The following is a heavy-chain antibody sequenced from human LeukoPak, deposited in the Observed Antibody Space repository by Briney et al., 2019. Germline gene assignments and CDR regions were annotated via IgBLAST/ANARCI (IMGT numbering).Heavy chain of an antibody. CDR1: GGTFSSYA. CDR3: ARSRGITGTTQVLDP. J-gene: IGHJ5*02. V-gene: IGHV1-8*02. D-gene: IGHD1-7*01. Sequence: ASVKVSCKASGGTFSSYAISWVRQATGQGLEWMGWMNPNSGNTGYAQKFQGRVTMTRNTSISTAYMELSSLRSEDTAVYYCARSRGITGTTQVLDPWGQGTLVTVSS. CDR2: MNPNSGNT.